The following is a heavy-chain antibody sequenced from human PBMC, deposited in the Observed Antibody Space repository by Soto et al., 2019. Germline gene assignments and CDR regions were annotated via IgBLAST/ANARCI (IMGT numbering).Heavy chain of an antibody. V-gene: IGHV1-8*01. CDR1: GYTFTSYD. D-gene: IGHD6-13*01. J-gene: IGHJ6*03. CDR3: ARMAIAAAGTFFGYYYYMDG. CDR2: MNPNSGNT. Sequence: ASVKVSCKASGYTFTSYDINWVRQATGQGLEWMGWMNPNSGNTGYAQKFQGRVTMTRNTSISTAYMELSSLRSEDTAVYYCARMAIAAAGTFFGYYYYMDGWGKGTTVTVSS.